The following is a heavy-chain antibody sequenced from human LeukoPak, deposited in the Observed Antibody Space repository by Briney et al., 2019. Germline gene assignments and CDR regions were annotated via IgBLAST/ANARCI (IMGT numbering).Heavy chain of an antibody. J-gene: IGHJ4*02. CDR2: IIPIFGTA. CDR3: ARSSGWYRVFDY. Sequence: GASVKVSCKASGYTFTSYYMHWVRQAPGQGLEWMGGIIPIFGTANYAQKFQGRVTITADKSTSTAYMELSSLRSEDMAVYYCARSSGWYRVFDYWGQGTLVTVSS. V-gene: IGHV1-69*06. CDR1: GYTFTSYY. D-gene: IGHD6-19*01.